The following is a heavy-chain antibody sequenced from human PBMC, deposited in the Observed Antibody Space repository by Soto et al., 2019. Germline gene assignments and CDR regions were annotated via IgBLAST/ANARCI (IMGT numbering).Heavy chain of an antibody. CDR3: AREFGAFDY. CDR1: GFTFSNYA. D-gene: IGHD3-10*01. CDR2: LSDGGGST. J-gene: IGHJ4*02. V-gene: IGHV3-23*01. Sequence: GSLRLSCAASGFTFSNYAMSWVRQAPGKGLEWVSGLSDGGGSTNYADSVKGRFTISRDNAKNSLYLQMNSLRAEDTAVYYCAREFGAFDYWGQGTLVTAPQ.